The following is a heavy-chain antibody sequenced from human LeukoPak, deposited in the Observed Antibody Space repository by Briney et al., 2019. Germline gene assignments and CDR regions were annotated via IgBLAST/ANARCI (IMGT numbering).Heavy chain of an antibody. Sequence: ASVTVSFTASGYTFTGYYMHWVRQAPGQGLEWMGWINPNSGGTNYAQKFQGRVTMTRDTSISTAYMELSRLRSDDTAVYYCARDSGYYPTDDYWGQGTLVTVSS. J-gene: IGHJ4*02. CDR3: ARDSGYYPTDDY. CDR2: INPNSGGT. CDR1: GYTFTGYY. V-gene: IGHV1-2*02. D-gene: IGHD3-22*01.